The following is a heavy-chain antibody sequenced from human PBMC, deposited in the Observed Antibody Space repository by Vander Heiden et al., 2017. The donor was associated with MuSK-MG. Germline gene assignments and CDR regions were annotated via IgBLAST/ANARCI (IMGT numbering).Heavy chain of an antibody. D-gene: IGHD6-13*01. Sequence: YGSYGMHWVRQAPGKGLEWVAVIWYDGSNKYYADSVKGRFTISRDNSKNTLYLQMNSLRAEDTAVYYCARVGYSSRDRLDYWGQGTLVTVSS. CDR2: IWYDGSNK. V-gene: IGHV3-33*01. CDR3: ARVGYSSRDRLDY. J-gene: IGHJ4*02. CDR1: YGSYG.